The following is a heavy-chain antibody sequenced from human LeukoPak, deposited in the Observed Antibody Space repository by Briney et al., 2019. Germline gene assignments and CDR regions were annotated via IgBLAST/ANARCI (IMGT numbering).Heavy chain of an antibody. Sequence: GSLRLSCAASGFTFSSYAMNWVRQAPGKGLEWVSAISGSGSTTYYADSVKGRFTISRDNSKNTLFLQMNSLRAEDTAVYYCARGYYDYVWGSYRACDYWGQGTLVTVSS. CDR1: GFTFSSYA. D-gene: IGHD3-16*02. V-gene: IGHV3-23*01. CDR3: ARGYYDYVWGSYRACDY. J-gene: IGHJ4*02. CDR2: ISGSGSTT.